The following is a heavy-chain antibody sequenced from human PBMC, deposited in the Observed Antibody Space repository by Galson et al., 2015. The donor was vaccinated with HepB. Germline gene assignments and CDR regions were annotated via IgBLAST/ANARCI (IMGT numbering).Heavy chain of an antibody. J-gene: IGHJ3*02. V-gene: IGHV3-30*04. CDR3: ATQIEGAFDI. Sequence: SLRLSCAASGFTFSTYAMHWVRQAPGKGLEWVAVISYDGGIKTFADSVKGRFTISRDNSRNTLFLQMNSLRAEDTAVYYCATQIEGAFDIWGQGTMVTVSS. CDR1: GFTFSTYA. CDR2: ISYDGGIK.